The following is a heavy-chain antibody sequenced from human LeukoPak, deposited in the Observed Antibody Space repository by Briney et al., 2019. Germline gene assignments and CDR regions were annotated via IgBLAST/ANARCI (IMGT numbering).Heavy chain of an antibody. CDR1: GFTVSSNY. D-gene: IGHD3-10*01. CDR3: AKDRYPYKSAGAGCYFDY. CDR2: IYSGGST. Sequence: GGSLRLSCAASGFTVSSNYMSWVRQAPGKGLEWVSVIYSGGSTYYADSVKGRFTISRDNSKNTLYLQMNSLRAEDTAVYYCAKDRYPYKSAGAGCYFDYWGQGTLVTVSS. J-gene: IGHJ4*02. V-gene: IGHV3-53*05.